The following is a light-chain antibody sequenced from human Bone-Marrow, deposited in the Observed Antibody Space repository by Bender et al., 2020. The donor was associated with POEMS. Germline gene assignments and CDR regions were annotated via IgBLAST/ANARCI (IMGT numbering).Light chain of an antibody. Sequence: QSALTQPPSASGSPGQSVTISCTGTSSDVGSSNFVSWYQHHPGKAPKLMIYEVTKRPSGVSDRFSGSKSGNTASLTISGLQAEDEADYYCCSYAPRSTLVFGGGTKLTVL. CDR3: CSYAPRSTLV. V-gene: IGLV2-23*02. CDR1: SSDVGSSNF. CDR2: EVT. J-gene: IGLJ2*01.